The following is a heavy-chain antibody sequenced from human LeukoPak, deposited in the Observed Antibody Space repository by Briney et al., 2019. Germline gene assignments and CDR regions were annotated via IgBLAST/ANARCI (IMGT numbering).Heavy chain of an antibody. CDR2: MYYSGNI. CDR3: ARHPSDRIVGATVFDC. D-gene: IGHD1-26*01. V-gene: IGHV4-59*01. J-gene: IGHJ4*02. CDR1: GGSISSYY. Sequence: SETLSLTCTVSGGSISSYYWSWIRQPPGKGLEWIGYMYYSGNINYNPSLKSRVTISVDTSTNQLSLNLSSVTAADTAVYYCARHPSDRIVGATVFDCWGQGTLVTVSS.